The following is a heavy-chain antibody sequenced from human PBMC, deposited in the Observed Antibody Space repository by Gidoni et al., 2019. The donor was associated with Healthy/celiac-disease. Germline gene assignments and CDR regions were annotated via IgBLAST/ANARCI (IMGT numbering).Heavy chain of an antibody. CDR2: ISWDGGST. D-gene: IGHD6-19*01. J-gene: IGHJ5*02. Sequence: EVQLVESGGVVVQPGGSLRLSCAASGFTFDDYTMHWVRQAPGKGLEWVSLISWDGGSTYYADSVKGRFTISRDNSKNSLYLQMNSLRTEDTALYYCAKEYSSGWYAPWFDPWGQGTLVTVSS. CDR1: GFTFDDYT. V-gene: IGHV3-43*01. CDR3: AKEYSSGWYAPWFDP.